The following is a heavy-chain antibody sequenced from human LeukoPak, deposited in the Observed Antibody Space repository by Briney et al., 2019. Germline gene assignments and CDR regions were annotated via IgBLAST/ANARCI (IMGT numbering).Heavy chain of an antibody. CDR3: AGPAAGVFDY. V-gene: IGHV4-39*01. Sequence: SETLSLTCTVSGGSISSSSYYWGWIRQPPGKGLEWIGSIYYSGSTDYNPSLKSRVTISVDTSKNQFSLKLSSVTAADTAVYYCAGPAAGVFDYWGQGTLVTVSS. CDR1: GGSISSSSYY. CDR2: IYYSGST. D-gene: IGHD6-13*01. J-gene: IGHJ4*02.